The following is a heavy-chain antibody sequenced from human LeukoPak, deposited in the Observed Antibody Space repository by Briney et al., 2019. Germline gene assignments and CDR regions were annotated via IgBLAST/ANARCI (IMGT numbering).Heavy chain of an antibody. V-gene: IGHV3-30*18. CDR2: ISYDGSNK. CDR3: AKDDAYLQYDD. CDR1: GFTFSSYG. J-gene: IGHJ4*02. Sequence: GGSLRLSCAASGFTFSSYGMHWVRQAPGKGLEWVAVISYDGSNKYYADSVKGRFTISRDNSKNTLYLQMNSLRAEDTAIYYCAKDDAYLQYDDWGQGTLVTVSS. D-gene: IGHD5-24*01.